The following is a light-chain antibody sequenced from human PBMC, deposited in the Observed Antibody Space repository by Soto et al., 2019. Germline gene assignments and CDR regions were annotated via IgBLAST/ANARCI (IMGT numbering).Light chain of an antibody. Sequence: DIVMTQSPDSLAVSLGERAVINCKTSQSLLYSSKNKNYLAWYQQKPGQPPKLLIYWASTRESGVTDRFSGSGSGTDFTLTISSLQAEDVAVYYCQQYYTTPLLTFGGGTKVEIK. V-gene: IGKV4-1*01. J-gene: IGKJ4*01. CDR3: QQYYTTPLLT. CDR1: QSLLYSSKNKNY. CDR2: WAS.